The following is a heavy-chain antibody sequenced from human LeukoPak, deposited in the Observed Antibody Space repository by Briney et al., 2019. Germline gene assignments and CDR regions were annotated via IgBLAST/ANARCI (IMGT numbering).Heavy chain of an antibody. Sequence: ASVKVSCKASGYTFTGYYMHWVRQAPGQGLEWMGWINPNSGGTNYAQKFQGRVTTTRDTSISTAYMELSRLRSDDTAVYCCARSIVRGVYYVLGYWGQGTLVTVSS. D-gene: IGHD3-10*01. CDR2: INPNSGGT. J-gene: IGHJ4*02. V-gene: IGHV1-2*02. CDR3: ARSIVRGVYYVLGY. CDR1: GYTFTGYY.